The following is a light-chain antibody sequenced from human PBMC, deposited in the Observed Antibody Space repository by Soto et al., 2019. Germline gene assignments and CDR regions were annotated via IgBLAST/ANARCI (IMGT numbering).Light chain of an antibody. CDR1: QGVTTN. CDR3: HQRQSWPRT. V-gene: IGKV3D-15*01. J-gene: IGKJ1*01. Sequence: EIVMTQSPGTLSVSPRERATLSCRAGQGVTTNFAWYQQKSGQSPRLLIYLTSNRAAGVPSRFSAWGSETDFTLTISDVQPEDFAVYYCHQRQSWPRTFGQGTKVDIK. CDR2: LTS.